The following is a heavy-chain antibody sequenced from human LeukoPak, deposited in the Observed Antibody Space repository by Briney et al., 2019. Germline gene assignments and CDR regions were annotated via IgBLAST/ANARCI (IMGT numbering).Heavy chain of an antibody. V-gene: IGHV3-9*01. CDR1: GFTFDDYA. CDR3: TAAAGTGDRYNWFDP. Sequence: PGGSLRLSCAASGFTFDDYAMHWVRQAPGKGLEWVSGISWNSGSIGYADSVKGRFTISRDNAKNSQYLQMNSLRAEDTALYYCTAAAGTGDRYNWFDPWGQGTLVTVSS. CDR2: ISWNSGSI. J-gene: IGHJ5*02. D-gene: IGHD6-13*01.